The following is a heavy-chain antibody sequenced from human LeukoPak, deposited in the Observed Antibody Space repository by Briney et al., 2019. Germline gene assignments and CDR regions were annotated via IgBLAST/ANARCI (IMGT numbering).Heavy chain of an antibody. CDR3: ARDRGVGVLRYFDWPSGY. V-gene: IGHV1-2*02. Sequence: ASVKVSCKASGYTFTGYYMHWVRQAPGQGLEWMGWINPNSGGTNYAQKFQGRVTMTRDTSISTAYMELSRLRSDDTAVYYLARDRGVGVLRYFDWPSGYWGQGTLVTVSS. CDR1: GYTFTGYY. D-gene: IGHD3-9*01. J-gene: IGHJ4*02. CDR2: INPNSGGT.